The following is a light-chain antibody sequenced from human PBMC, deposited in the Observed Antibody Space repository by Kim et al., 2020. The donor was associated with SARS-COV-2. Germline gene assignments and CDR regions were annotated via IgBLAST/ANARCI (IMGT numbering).Light chain of an antibody. Sequence: ASVAGSPGQSITISCTGASSDVVSWYQHHPGEAPKLIIFEVNKRPSQISNRFSGSKSGNTASLTIAGLQAEDEANYYCCSYEGTVVFGGGTKLTVL. CDR1: SSDVV. J-gene: IGLJ2*01. V-gene: IGLV2-23*02. CDR2: EVN. CDR3: CSYEGTVV.